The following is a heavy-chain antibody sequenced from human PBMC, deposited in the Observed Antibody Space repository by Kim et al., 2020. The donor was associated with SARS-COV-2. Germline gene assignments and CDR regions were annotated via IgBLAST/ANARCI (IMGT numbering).Heavy chain of an antibody. CDR2: ISRNGGST. Sequence: GGSLRLSCSASGFTFSSYAMHWVRQAPGKGLEYVSDISRNGGSTYYADSVKGRFTISRDNSKNTLYLQMSRLRAEDTAVYYCVGAYSSSAYYFGYWGPGTLGPGSS. CDR1: GFTFSSYA. J-gene: IGHJ4*02. D-gene: IGHD6-13*01. V-gene: IGHV3-64D*09. CDR3: VGAYSSSAYYFGY.